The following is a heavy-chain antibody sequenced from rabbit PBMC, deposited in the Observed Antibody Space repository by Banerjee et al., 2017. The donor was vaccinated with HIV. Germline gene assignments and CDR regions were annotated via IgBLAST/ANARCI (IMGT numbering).Heavy chain of an antibody. CDR2: IYSGSSTST. D-gene: IGHD1-1*01. CDR3: ARDSSDGMDL. Sequence: EESGGDLVKPEGSLTLTCTASGFSFSSSYWICWVRQAPGKGLEWIACIYSGSSTSTWYASWAKGRFTISKTSSTTVTLQLNSLTAADTATYFCARDSSDGMDLWGPGTLVTVS. CDR1: GFSFSSSYW. V-gene: IGHV1S45*01. J-gene: IGHJ4*01.